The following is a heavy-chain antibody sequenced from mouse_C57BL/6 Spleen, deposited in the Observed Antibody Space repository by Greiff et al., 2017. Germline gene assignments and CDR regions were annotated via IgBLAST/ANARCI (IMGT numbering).Heavy chain of an antibody. Sequence: VQLQQSGAELVRPGASVKLSCTASGFNIKDDYMHWVKQRPEQGLEWIGWIDPENGDTEYASKFQGKATITADTSSNTAYLQLSSLTSEDTAVYYCTTIYYYGSSYRAMDYWGQGTSVTVAS. D-gene: IGHD1-1*01. V-gene: IGHV14-4*01. CDR3: TTIYYYGSSYRAMDY. CDR2: IDPENGDT. J-gene: IGHJ4*01. CDR1: GFNIKDDY.